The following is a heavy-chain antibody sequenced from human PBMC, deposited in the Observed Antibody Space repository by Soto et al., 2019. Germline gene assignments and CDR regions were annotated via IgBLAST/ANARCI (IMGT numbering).Heavy chain of an antibody. Sequence: GGSLRLSCAASGFTFDDYTMHWVRQAPGKGLEWVSLISWDGGSTYYADSVKGRFTISRDNSKNSLYLQMNSLRTEDTDLYYCAKDIGGSGSYFTYYYYGMDVWGQGTTVTVSS. V-gene: IGHV3-43*01. J-gene: IGHJ6*02. CDR1: GFTFDDYT. CDR3: AKDIGGSGSYFTYYYYGMDV. D-gene: IGHD3-10*01. CDR2: ISWDGGST.